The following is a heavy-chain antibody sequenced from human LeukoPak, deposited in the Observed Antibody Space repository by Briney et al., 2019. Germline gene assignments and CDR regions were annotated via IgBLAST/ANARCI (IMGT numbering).Heavy chain of an antibody. J-gene: IGHJ4*02. D-gene: IGHD3-22*01. CDR3: AKVFPYYDSSGRYFDY. Sequence: GGSLRLSCAASGFTVSSNYMSWVRQAPGKGLEWVSVIYSGGSTYYADSVKGRFTISRDNSKNTLYLHMNNLRAEDTAVYYCAKVFPYYDSSGRYFDYWGQGTLVTVSS. CDR2: IYSGGST. V-gene: IGHV3-53*01. CDR1: GFTVSSNY.